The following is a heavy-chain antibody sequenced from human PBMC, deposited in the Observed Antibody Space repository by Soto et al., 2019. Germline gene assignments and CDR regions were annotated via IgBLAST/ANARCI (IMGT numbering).Heavy chain of an antibody. CDR2: IHWNSGGM. V-gene: IGHV3-9*01. CDR3: TRGYGAGSYFSDH. Sequence: GGSLRLSCAASGFPFDDYAMHWVRQAPGKGLEWVSGIHWNSGGMGYADSVKGRFTVSRDNAKNSLYLQMNSLRLEDTALYYCTRGYGAGSYFSDHWGQGTLVTVSS. J-gene: IGHJ5*02. D-gene: IGHD3-10*01. CDR1: GFPFDDYA.